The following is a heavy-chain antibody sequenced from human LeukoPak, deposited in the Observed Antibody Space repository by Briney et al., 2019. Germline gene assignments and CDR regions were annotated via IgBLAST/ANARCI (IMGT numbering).Heavy chain of an antibody. Sequence: ASVKVSCKASGYTFSSYGIILVRQAPGQGLEWMGWISAYNGNTNYAQNLQGRVTMTTDTSTSPAYMELRSLRSDDTAVYYCARDLGIAVAGQFVYWGQGTLVTVSS. CDR3: ARDLGIAVAGQFVY. J-gene: IGHJ4*02. CDR1: GYTFSSYG. V-gene: IGHV1-18*01. CDR2: ISAYNGNT. D-gene: IGHD6-19*01.